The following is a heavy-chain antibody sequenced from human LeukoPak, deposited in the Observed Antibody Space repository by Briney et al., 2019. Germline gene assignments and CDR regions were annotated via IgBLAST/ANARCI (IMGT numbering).Heavy chain of an antibody. Sequence: SETLSLTCTVSGGSISSYYWSWIRQPPGKGPEWIGYIYYSGSTNYNPSLKSRVTISVDTSKNQFSLKLSSVTAADTAVYYCARVNYYGSGSSQYWGQGTLVTVSS. V-gene: IGHV4-59*01. CDR1: GGSISSYY. CDR3: ARVNYYGSGSSQY. CDR2: IYYSGST. J-gene: IGHJ4*02. D-gene: IGHD3-10*01.